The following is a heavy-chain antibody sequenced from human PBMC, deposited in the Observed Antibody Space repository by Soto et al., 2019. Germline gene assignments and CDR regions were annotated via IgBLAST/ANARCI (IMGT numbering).Heavy chain of an antibody. CDR1: GYTFTSYA. CDR3: GSSFGAETAQAY. Sequence: QVQLVQSGAEEKKPGASVKVSCKASGYTFTSYAMHWVRQAPGQRLEWMGWINAGNGNTKYSQKFQGRVTITRDTSAITAKRELSSLRSEDTGVYYCGSSFGAETAQAYGAQGTLVPVSA. J-gene: IGHJ4*02. V-gene: IGHV1-3*05. CDR2: INAGNGNT. D-gene: IGHD2-21*02.